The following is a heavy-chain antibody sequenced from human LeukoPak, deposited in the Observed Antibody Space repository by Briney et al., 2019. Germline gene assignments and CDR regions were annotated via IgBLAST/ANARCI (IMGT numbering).Heavy chain of an antibody. J-gene: IGHJ5*02. D-gene: IGHD2-15*01. V-gene: IGHV2-5*02. CDR2: IYWDDDK. CDR1: GFSLSTSGVG. CDR3: AHIPVVVVAATSWFDP. Sequence: ESGPTLVKPTQTLTLTCTFSGFSLSTSGVGVGWIRQPPGKALEWLALIYWDDDKRYSPSLKSRLTITKDTSKNQVVLTMTNMDPVDTATYYCAHIPVVVVAATSWFDPWGQGTLVTVSS.